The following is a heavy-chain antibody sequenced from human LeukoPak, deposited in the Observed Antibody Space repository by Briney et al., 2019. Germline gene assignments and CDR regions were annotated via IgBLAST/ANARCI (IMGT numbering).Heavy chain of an antibody. V-gene: IGHV3-30*02. CDR2: IRYDGSNE. D-gene: IGHD3-3*01. CDR1: GVTFSSYG. Sequence: GGSLRLSCVASGVTFSSYGMHWVRQAPGKGLEWVAFIRYDGSNEYYIDSVKGRFTLSRDNSKNTLYLQMNSLRAEDTAVYYCARSGRFLDYWGQGTLVTVSS. CDR3: ARSGRFLDY. J-gene: IGHJ4*02.